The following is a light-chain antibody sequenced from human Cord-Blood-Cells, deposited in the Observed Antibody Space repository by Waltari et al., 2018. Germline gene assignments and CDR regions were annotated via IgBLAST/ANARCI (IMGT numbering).Light chain of an antibody. J-gene: IGLJ2*01. CDR3: CSYAGSRNVV. CDR1: SSDVGSYNL. V-gene: IGLV2-23*01. CDR2: EGS. Sequence: QSALTQPASVSGSPGQSITISCTGTSSDVGSYNLVSWYQQHPGKATKLMIYEGSKRPSGFSNRFSVSKSGNTASLTISGLQAEDEADYYCCSYAGSRNVVFGGGTKLTVL.